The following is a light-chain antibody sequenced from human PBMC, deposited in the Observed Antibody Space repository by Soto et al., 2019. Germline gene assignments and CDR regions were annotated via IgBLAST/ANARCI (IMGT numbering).Light chain of an antibody. V-gene: IGLV2-14*01. J-gene: IGLJ1*01. CDR1: SSDVGGYNY. CDR2: DVS. Sequence: QSVLTQPASVSGSPGQSITISCTGTSSDVGGYNYVSWYQQHPGKAPKLMIYDVSNRPSGVSNRFSASKSGNTASLTISGLQAEDEADYYCTSYTSSSTLCFGTGTKVPVL. CDR3: TSYTSSSTLC.